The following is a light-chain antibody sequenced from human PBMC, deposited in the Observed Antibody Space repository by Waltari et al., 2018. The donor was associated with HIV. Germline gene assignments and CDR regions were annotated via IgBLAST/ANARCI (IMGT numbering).Light chain of an antibody. V-gene: IGKV1-39*01. CDR3: QQSYSTPWT. J-gene: IGKJ1*01. CDR1: QSISSY. Sequence: DIQMTQSPSSLSASVGDRVTITCRASQSISSYLNWYQQKPGKAPKLLIYAASSLQSGVPSRLSGSGSGTEFTVTISSLQPEEFATYYCQQSYSTPWTFGQGTKVEIK. CDR2: AAS.